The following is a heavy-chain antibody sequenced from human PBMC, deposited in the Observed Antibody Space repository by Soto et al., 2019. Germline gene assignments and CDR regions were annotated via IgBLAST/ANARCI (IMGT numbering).Heavy chain of an antibody. V-gene: IGHV4-59*08. D-gene: IGHD2-2*01. Sequence: SETLSLTCTVSGGSISSYFWSWIRQPPGKGLEWIGYIYYSGSTNYSPSLKSRVTISVDTSKNRFSLKLSSVTAADTAVYYCAGHCSSTSCSYYFDYWGQGTLVTVSS. CDR3: AGHCSSTSCSYYFDY. CDR1: GGSISSYF. CDR2: IYYSGST. J-gene: IGHJ4*02.